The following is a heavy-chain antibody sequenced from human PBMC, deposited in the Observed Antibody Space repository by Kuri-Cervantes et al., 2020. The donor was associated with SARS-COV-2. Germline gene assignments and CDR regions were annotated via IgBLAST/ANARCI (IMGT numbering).Heavy chain of an antibody. J-gene: IGHJ4*02. Sequence: ESLKISCAVYGGSFSGYYWSWIRQPPGKGLEWIGEINHSGSTNYNPSLKSRVTISVDTSKNQFSLKLSSVTAADTAVYYCARSGRKGIAVAGLRGYYFDYWGQGTLVTVSS. V-gene: IGHV4-34*01. CDR3: ARSGRKGIAVAGLRGYYFDY. D-gene: IGHD6-19*01. CDR1: GGSFSGYY. CDR2: INHSGST.